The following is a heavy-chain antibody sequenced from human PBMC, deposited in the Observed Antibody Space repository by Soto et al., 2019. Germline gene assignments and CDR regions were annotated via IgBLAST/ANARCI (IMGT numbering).Heavy chain of an antibody. D-gene: IGHD2-2*03. CDR1: GGTFSSYA. CDR3: AREVHGYCSSTSCPPVHAFEI. Sequence: QVQLVQSGAEVKKPGSSVKVSCKASGGTFSSYAISWVRQAPGQGLEWMGGIIPIFGTANYAQKFQGRVTFTADESTRTAYMALSSLRSEDTAVYSCAREVHGYCSSTSCPPVHAFEIWGQGTMVTVSS. CDR2: IIPIFGTA. V-gene: IGHV1-69*01. J-gene: IGHJ3*02.